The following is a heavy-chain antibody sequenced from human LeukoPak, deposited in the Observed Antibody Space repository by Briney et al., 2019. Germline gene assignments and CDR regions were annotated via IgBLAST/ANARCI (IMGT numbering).Heavy chain of an antibody. CDR1: GFTFSSNA. CDR3: AKVQWLSGGRFYDY. D-gene: IGHD2-15*01. J-gene: IGHJ4*02. CDR2: ISGCVGTT. V-gene: IGHV3-23*01. Sequence: GGSVRLACAAYGFTFSSNAMGWVRQARGKGLEWGLAISGCVGTTHYAPSLKGRFTISTDNSNTTLYLQINSLRAEDTAVYYCAKVQWLSGGRFYDYWGQGTLVTVSS.